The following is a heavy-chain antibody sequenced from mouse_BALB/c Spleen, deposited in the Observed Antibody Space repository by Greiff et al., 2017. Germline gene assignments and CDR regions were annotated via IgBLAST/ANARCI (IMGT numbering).Heavy chain of an antibody. CDR2: ISDGGSYT. CDR1: GFTFSDYY. V-gene: IGHV5-4*02. J-gene: IGHJ3*01. Sequence: EVKLVESGGGLVKPGGSLKLSCAASGFTFSDYYMYWVRQTPEKRLEWVATISDGGSYTYYPDSVKGRFTISRDNAKNNLYLQMSSLKSEDTAMYYCARDYDGFADWGQGTLVTVSA. CDR3: ARDYDGFAD. D-gene: IGHD2-12*01.